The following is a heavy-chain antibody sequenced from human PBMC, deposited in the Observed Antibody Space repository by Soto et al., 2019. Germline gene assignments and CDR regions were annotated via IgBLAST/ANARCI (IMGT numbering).Heavy chain of an antibody. Sequence: GGSLRLSCAASGFTFSRQAMHWVRQAPGRGLEWVAVIWYHGVDKYYADSVKGRFTISRDNSKNTVYLQMNSLRGEDTAVYYCAKGGLYTSSWYEGYWGQGTLVTVSS. CDR3: AKGGLYTSSWYEGY. CDR1: GFTFSRQA. V-gene: IGHV3-33*06. CDR2: IWYHGVDK. D-gene: IGHD6-13*01. J-gene: IGHJ4*02.